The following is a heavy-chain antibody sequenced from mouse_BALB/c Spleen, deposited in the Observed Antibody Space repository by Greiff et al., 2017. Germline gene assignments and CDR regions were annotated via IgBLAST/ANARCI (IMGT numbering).Heavy chain of an antibody. CDR1: GFSLTGYG. J-gene: IGHJ2*01. V-gene: IGHV2-6-7*01. CDR2: IRGDGST. D-gene: IGHD3-3*01. Sequence: QVQLKESGPGLVAPSQSLTISCTVSGFSLTGYGVNWVRQPPGKGLEWLGMIRGDGSTDYNTDLKTGLSISKDNSTSQVFLKMSSMLTDDTARFYGAGDREEGGFDYWGQGTTVTVSS. CDR3: AGDREEGGFDY.